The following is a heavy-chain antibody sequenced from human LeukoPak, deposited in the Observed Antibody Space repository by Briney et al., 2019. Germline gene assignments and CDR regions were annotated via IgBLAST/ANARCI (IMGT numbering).Heavy chain of an antibody. V-gene: IGHV3-21*01. Sequence: GGSLRLSCAASGFTFSSYEMNWVRQAPGKGLEWVSSISSSSSYIYYADSVKGRFTISRDNAKNSLYLQMNSLRAEDTAVYYCARDRQWEPLDYWGQGTLVTVSS. CDR2: ISSSSSYI. CDR3: ARDRQWEPLDY. D-gene: IGHD1-26*01. CDR1: GFTFSSYE. J-gene: IGHJ4*02.